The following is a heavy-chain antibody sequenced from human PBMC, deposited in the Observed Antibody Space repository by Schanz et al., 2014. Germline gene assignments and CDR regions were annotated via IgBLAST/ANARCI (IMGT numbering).Heavy chain of an antibody. CDR2: INTGVNT. V-gene: IGHV3-23*01. CDR1: GFTFSSYA. Sequence: EVHLLESGGGLVQPGGSLRLSCAASGFTFSSYAMSWVRQAPGKGLEWVSAINTGVNTYYADSVRGRFTMSRDNSKNTLYLQMNSLRAGDAAVYYCARGLIAAAGGAFDYWGQGTLVAVSA. J-gene: IGHJ4*02. D-gene: IGHD6-13*01. CDR3: ARGLIAAAGGAFDY.